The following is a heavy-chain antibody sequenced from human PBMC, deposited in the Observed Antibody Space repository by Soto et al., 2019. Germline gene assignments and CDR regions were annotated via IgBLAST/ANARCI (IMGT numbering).Heavy chain of an antibody. V-gene: IGHV2-5*02. J-gene: IGHJ5*02. CDR3: AHTRYYYGSGEKYNWFDP. CDR1: GFSLSTSGVG. D-gene: IGHD3-10*01. CDR2: IYWDDDK. Sequence: SGPTLVNPTQTLTLTCTFSGFSLSTSGVGVGWIRQPPGKALEWLALIYWDDDKRYSPSLKSRLTITKDTSKNQVVLTMTNMDPVDTATYYCAHTRYYYGSGEKYNWFDPWGKGTLVTVS.